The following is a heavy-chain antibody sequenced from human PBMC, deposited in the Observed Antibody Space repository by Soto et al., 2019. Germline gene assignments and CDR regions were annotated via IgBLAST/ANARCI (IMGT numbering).Heavy chain of an antibody. CDR2: IKQDGSEK. CDR3: ASRKHGGHGDFFDY. CDR1: GFTFSDFW. D-gene: IGHD3-16*01. J-gene: IGHJ4*02. Sequence: PGGSLRLSCVASGFTFSDFWMKWVRQAPGKGLEWVANIKQDGSEKNYVDSVKGRFTISRDNAKNSLYLQMNSLRAEDTAVYYCASRKHGGHGDFFDYWGQGTLVTAPQ. V-gene: IGHV3-7*01.